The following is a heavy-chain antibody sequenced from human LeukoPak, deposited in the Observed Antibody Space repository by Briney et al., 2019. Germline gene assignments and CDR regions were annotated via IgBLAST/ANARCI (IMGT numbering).Heavy chain of an antibody. CDR1: GFTFDDYA. D-gene: IGHD1-26*01. CDR2: ISWNSGSI. J-gene: IGHJ4*02. V-gene: IGHV3-9*01. CDR3: ARVSAGSYDPIFDY. Sequence: GGSLRLSCAASGFTFDDYAMHWVRQAPGKGLEWVSGISWNSGSIGYADSVKGRFTISRDNSKNTLYLQMNSLRAEDTAVYYCARVSAGSYDPIFDYWGQGTLVTVSS.